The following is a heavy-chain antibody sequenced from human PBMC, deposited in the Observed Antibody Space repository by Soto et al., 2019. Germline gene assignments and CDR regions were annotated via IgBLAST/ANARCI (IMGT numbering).Heavy chain of an antibody. J-gene: IGHJ3*02. D-gene: IGHD1-26*01. Sequence: SETLSLTCTVSGGSISSSSYYWGWIRQPPGKGLEWIGSIYYSGSTYYNPSLKSRVTISVDTSKNQFSLKLSSVTAADTAVYYCAVTNGIVYGAFDIWGQGTMVTVSS. CDR1: GGSISSSSYY. V-gene: IGHV4-39*01. CDR2: IYYSGST. CDR3: AVTNGIVYGAFDI.